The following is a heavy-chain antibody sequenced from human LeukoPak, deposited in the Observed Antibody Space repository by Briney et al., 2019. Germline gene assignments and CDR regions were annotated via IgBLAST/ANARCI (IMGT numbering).Heavy chain of an antibody. CDR3: TRGRWELWGAFDI. V-gene: IGHV3-49*04. CDR2: IRSKAYGGTT. CDR1: GFTVSSNY. J-gene: IGHJ3*02. D-gene: IGHD1-26*01. Sequence: GGSLRLSCAASGFTVSSNYMSWVRQAPGKGLEWVGFIRSKAYGGTTEYAASVKGRFTISRDDSKSIAYLQMNSLKTEDTAVYYCTRGRWELWGAFDIWGQGTMVTVSS.